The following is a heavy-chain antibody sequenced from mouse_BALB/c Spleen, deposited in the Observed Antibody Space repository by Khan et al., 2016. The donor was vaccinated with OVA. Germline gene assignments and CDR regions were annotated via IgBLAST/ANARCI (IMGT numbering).Heavy chain of an antibody. V-gene: IGHV9-3-1*01. Sequence: LVESGPELKKPGETVKISCKASGYTFRNNGMNWVKQTPGKGLKWMGWINTYTGDPTYADDFKGRFAFSLETSADTAYLQINNLKNEDTATYFCARVGYNGTMDAWGQGTSVTGSS. J-gene: IGHJ4*01. D-gene: IGHD2-14*01. CDR2: INTYTGDP. CDR1: GYTFRNNG. CDR3: ARVGYNGTMDA.